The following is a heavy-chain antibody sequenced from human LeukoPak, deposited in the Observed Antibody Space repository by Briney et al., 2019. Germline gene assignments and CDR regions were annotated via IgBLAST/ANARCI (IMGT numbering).Heavy chain of an antibody. Sequence: GASVTLSRKASGYTFTSYAMHWVRQAPGQRLEWMGWSNAGNGNTKYSQEFQGRVTITRDTSASTAYMELSSLRSEDMAVYYCARAYNYYDSSGYYLGYYFDYWGQRTLVTVSS. D-gene: IGHD3-22*01. CDR2: SNAGNGNT. J-gene: IGHJ4*02. V-gene: IGHV1-3*02. CDR3: ARAYNYYDSSGYYLGYYFDY. CDR1: GYTFTSYA.